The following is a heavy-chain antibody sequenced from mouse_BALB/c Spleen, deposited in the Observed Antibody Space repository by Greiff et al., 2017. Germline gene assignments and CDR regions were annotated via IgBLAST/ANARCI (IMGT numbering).Heavy chain of an antibody. CDR3: ARSSSSTMIMFAY. J-gene: IGHJ3*01. V-gene: IGHV3-8*02. CDR2: ISYSGST. Sequence: EVKLVESGPRLVKPSQTLSLTCSVTGDSITSGYWNWIRKFPGNKLEYMGYISYSGSTYYNPSLKSRISITRDTSKNQYYLQLNSVTTEDTATYYCARSSSSTMIMFAYWGQGTLVTVSA. D-gene: IGHD2-4*01. CDR1: GDSITSGY.